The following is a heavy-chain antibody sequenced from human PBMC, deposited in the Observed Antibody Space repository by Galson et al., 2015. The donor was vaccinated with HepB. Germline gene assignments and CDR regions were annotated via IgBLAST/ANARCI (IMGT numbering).Heavy chain of an antibody. CDR3: AREQTMVRGVIDY. J-gene: IGHJ4*02. D-gene: IGHD3-10*01. CDR1: GFTFSSYA. CDR2: ISYDGSNK. V-gene: IGHV3-30*04. Sequence: SLRLSCAASGFTFSSYAMHWVRQAPGKGLEWVAVISYDGSNKYYADSVKGRFTISRDNSKNTLYLQMNSLRAEDTAVYYCAREQTMVRGVIDYWGQGTLVTVSS.